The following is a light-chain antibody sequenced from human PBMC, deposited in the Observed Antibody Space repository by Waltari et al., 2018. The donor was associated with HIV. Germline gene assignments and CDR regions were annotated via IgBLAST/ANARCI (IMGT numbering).Light chain of an antibody. CDR1: TGFVHPCHS. Sequence: VPHEPSLTASAGGSVTHTRASRTGFVHPCHSLYWFQQRPDQAPKTLIFDSNNRYSRTPARFTGSFRGGKAALTLTGAQPEDDADYYCLLSYDGDVVFGGGTKLTVL. V-gene: IGLV7-46*01. CDR2: DSN. CDR3: LLSYDGDVV. J-gene: IGLJ2*01.